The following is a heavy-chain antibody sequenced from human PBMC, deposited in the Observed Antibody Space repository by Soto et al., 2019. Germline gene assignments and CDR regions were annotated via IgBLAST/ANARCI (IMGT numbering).Heavy chain of an antibody. D-gene: IGHD6-19*01. CDR1: GDPFPSYG. CDR2: ISAYNGNT. Sequence: ASVKVSCTASGDPFPSYGISWVRQAPGQGLEWMGWISAYNGNTNYAQKLQGRVTMTTDTSTSTAYMELRSLRSDDTAVYYCARDYSSGWYDYWGQGTLVTVSS. V-gene: IGHV1-18*01. CDR3: ARDYSSGWYDY. J-gene: IGHJ4*02.